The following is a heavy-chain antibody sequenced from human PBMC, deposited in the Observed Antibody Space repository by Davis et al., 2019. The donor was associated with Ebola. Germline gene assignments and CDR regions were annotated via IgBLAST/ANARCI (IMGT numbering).Heavy chain of an antibody. CDR1: GFTFSDYY. D-gene: IGHD3-10*01. V-gene: IGHV3-11*01. J-gene: IGHJ6*02. CDR2: ISSSGSTI. CDR3: ARWLRFRGYYYGMGV. Sequence: PGGSLRLSCAASGFTFSDYYMNWIRQAPGKGLEWVSYISSSGSTIYYADSVKGRFTISRDNAKNSLYLQMNSLRAEDTAVYLCARWLRFRGYYYGMGVWGQGNPVTVSS.